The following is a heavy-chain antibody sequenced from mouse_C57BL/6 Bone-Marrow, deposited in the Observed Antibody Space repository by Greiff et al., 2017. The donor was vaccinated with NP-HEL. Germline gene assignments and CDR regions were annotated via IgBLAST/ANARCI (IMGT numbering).Heavy chain of an antibody. CDR3: ARVYGNYWYFDV. D-gene: IGHD2-1*01. J-gene: IGHJ1*03. V-gene: IGHV7-1*01. Sequence: EVKVVESGGGLVQSGRSPRLSCATSGFTFSDFYMEWVRQAPGKGLEWIAASRNKANDYTTEYSASVKGRFIVSRDTSQSILYLQMNALRAEDTAIYYCARVYGNYWYFDVWGTGTTVTVSS. CDR2: SRNKANDYTT. CDR1: GFTFSDFY.